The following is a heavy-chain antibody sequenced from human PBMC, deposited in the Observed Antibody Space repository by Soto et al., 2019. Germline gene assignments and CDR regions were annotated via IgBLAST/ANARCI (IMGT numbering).Heavy chain of an antibody. D-gene: IGHD3-10*01. CDR3: ARHRVRGVIAKGYFDY. V-gene: IGHV4-39*01. CDR1: GGSISSSSYY. J-gene: IGHJ4*02. CDR2: IYYSGST. Sequence: SETLSLTCTVSGGSISSSSYYWGWIRQPPGKGLEWIGSIYYSGSTYYNPSLKSRVTISVDTSKNQFSLKLSSVTAADTAVYYCARHRVRGVIAKGYFDYWGQGTLVTVSS.